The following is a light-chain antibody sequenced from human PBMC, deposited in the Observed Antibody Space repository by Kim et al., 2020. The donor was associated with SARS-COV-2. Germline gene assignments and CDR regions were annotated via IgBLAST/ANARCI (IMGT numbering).Light chain of an antibody. J-gene: IGLJ2*01. CDR3: QAWDSNTAV. V-gene: IGLV3-1*01. Sequence: GDKYACWYQQKSGQSPVLVIYHDTKRPSGIPERFSGSNSGNTATLTISGTQAMDEADYYCQAWDSNTAVFGGGTQLTV. CDR2: HDT. CDR1: GDKY.